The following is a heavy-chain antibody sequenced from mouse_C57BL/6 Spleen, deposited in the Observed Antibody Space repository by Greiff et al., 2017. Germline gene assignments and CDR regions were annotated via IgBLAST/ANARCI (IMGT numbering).Heavy chain of an antibody. V-gene: IGHV1-39*01. CDR2: INPNSGTT. CDR1: GYSFTDYN. Sequence: VQLQQSGPELVKPGASVKISCKASGYSFTDYNMNWVKQSNGKSLEWIGVINPNSGTTRYNQKFKGKATLTVDQSSNTAYMQLHSLTSEDSAVYYGATEPHGSRTWFADWGQGTLVTVSA. D-gene: IGHD1-1*01. CDR3: ATEPHGSRTWFAD. J-gene: IGHJ3*01.